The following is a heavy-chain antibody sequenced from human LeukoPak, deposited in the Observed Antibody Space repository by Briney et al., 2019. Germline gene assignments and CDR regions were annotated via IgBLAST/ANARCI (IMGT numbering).Heavy chain of an antibody. CDR3: ARLLAGQTYYYDSSGGEMDAFDI. CDR1: GYTFTDYY. Sequence: GASVKVSCQACGYTFTDYYMHWVRQAPGQGLEWMGWINPNSGSTNYAQKLQGRVSMTRDTSISTAYMELSRLRSDDTAVYYCARLLAGQTYYYDSSGGEMDAFDIWGQGTMVTVSS. J-gene: IGHJ3*02. CDR2: INPNSGST. D-gene: IGHD3-22*01. V-gene: IGHV1-2*02.